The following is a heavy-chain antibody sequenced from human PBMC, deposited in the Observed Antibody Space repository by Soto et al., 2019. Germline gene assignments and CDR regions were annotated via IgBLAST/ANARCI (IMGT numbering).Heavy chain of an antibody. V-gene: IGHV3-48*02. J-gene: IGHJ3*02. CDR1: GFSFITYS. D-gene: IGHD3-10*01. Sequence: EVQLVESGGGLVQPGGSLRLSCATSGFSFITYSMNWVRQAPGKGLEWVSYIRSSDNTIYYADSVKGRFTISTDNAKNSLYLQMNSLREEDTAVYYCARDYGYAFDIWGQGTMVTVSS. CDR3: ARDYGYAFDI. CDR2: IRSSDNTI.